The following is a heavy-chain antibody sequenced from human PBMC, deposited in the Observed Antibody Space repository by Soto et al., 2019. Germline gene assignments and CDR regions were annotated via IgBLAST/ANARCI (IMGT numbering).Heavy chain of an antibody. Sequence: PSETLSLTCIVSGGSISSDYWIWIRQPPGKGLEWIGHIYYSGSTNYNPSLKSRVTISVDTSKNQLSLRLTSVTAADTAVYYCARDPLLWFGELGEDYYYYGMDVWGQGTTVTVSS. J-gene: IGHJ6*02. CDR1: GGSISSDY. CDR2: IYYSGST. D-gene: IGHD3-10*01. V-gene: IGHV4-59*01. CDR3: ARDPLLWFGELGEDYYYYGMDV.